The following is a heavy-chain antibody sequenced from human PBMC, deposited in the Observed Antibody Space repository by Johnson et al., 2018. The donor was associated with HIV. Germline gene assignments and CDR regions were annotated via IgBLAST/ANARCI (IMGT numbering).Heavy chain of an antibody. J-gene: IGHJ3*02. CDR2: IKSKTDGGTT. Sequence: VQLVESGGGLVQPGGSLRLSCAASGFTFSNAWMSWVRQAPGKGLEWVGRIKSKTDGGTTDYAAPVKGRFTISRDDSKNTLYLQMNSLRSEDTALYYCARDSTPWGGDYVDYTFDIWGQGTMVTVSS. D-gene: IGHD4-17*01. V-gene: IGHV3-15*01. CDR3: ARDSTPWGGDYVDYTFDI. CDR1: GFTFSNAW.